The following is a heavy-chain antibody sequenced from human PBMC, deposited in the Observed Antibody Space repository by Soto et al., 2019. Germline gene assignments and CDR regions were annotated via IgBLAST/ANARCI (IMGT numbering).Heavy chain of an antibody. Sequence: QVQLQESGPGLVKPSQTLSLTCTVSGGSISSGGYYWSWIRQHPGKGLEWIGYIYYSGSTYYNPSIKGXVTISVDTSKNQFSLKLSSVTAAGTAVYYCASSSTSLGMDVWGQGTTVTVSS. CDR1: GGSISSGGYY. D-gene: IGHD2-2*01. CDR3: ASSSTSLGMDV. CDR2: IYYSGST. J-gene: IGHJ6*02. V-gene: IGHV4-31*03.